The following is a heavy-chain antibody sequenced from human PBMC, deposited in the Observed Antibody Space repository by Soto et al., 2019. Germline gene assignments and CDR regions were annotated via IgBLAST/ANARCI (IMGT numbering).Heavy chain of an antibody. CDR3: ANTRSRAGGGSVGPYYMDV. Sequence: GGSLRLSCAASGFTFSSYAMSWVRQAPGKGLEWVSAISGSGGSTYYADSVKGRFTISRDNSKNTLYLQMNSLRAEDTAVYYCANTRSRAGGGSVGPYYMDVWGKGTTVTVSS. V-gene: IGHV3-23*01. CDR1: GFTFSSYA. D-gene: IGHD2-15*01. CDR2: ISGSGGST. J-gene: IGHJ6*03.